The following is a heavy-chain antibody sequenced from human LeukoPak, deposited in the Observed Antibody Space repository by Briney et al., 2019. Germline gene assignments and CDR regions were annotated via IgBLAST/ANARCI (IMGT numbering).Heavy chain of an antibody. CDR1: GGSMSPYH. D-gene: IGHD6-19*01. CDR2: IYYSGST. CDR3: ARAVSGRFDY. Sequence: SETPSLTCTVSGGSMSPYHWGWIRQPPGRGLEWTGYIYYSGSTNYNPSLNSRVTISVDTSKNQFSLRLSSVTAADTAIYYCARAVSGRFDYWGQGTLVTVSS. J-gene: IGHJ4*02. V-gene: IGHV4-59*08.